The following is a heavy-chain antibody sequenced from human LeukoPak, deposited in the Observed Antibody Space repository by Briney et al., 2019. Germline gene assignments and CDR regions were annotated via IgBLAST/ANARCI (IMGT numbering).Heavy chain of an antibody. D-gene: IGHD3-22*01. V-gene: IGHV4-59*01. CDR2: IYYSGST. CDR1: GGSISSYY. J-gene: IGHJ4*02. CDR3: ARVLRYYDSSGYYYPYFDY. Sequence: SETLSLTCTVSGGSISSYYWSWIRQPPGKGLEWIGYIYYSGSTNYNPSLKSRVTISLDTSKNQFSLKLSSVTAADTAVYYCARVLRYYDSSGYYYPYFDYWGQGTLVTVSS.